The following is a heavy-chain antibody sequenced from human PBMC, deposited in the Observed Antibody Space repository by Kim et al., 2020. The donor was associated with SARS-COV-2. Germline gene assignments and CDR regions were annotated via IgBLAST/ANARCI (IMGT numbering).Heavy chain of an antibody. Sequence: SETLSLTCTVSGYSISSGYYWGWIRQPPGKGLEWIGSIYHSGSTYYNPSLKSRVTISVDTSKNQFSLKLSSVTAADTAVYYCARDPGYGSGSYPDYWGQGTLVTVSS. J-gene: IGHJ4*02. V-gene: IGHV4-38-2*02. D-gene: IGHD3-10*01. CDR3: ARDPGYGSGSYPDY. CDR2: IYHSGST. CDR1: GYSISSGYY.